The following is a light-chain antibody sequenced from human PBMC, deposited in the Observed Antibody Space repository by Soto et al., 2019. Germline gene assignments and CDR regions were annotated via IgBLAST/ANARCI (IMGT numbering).Light chain of an antibody. Sequence: QSVLTQPPSVSGAPGQRVTISCTGSSSNIGAGYYVHCYQQLAGTAPKLLIYGNSNRPSGVPDRFSGSKSATAASLALTGLPAEDEADYHGHSYDRSLSGNVFGTGTKVTVL. V-gene: IGLV1-40*01. CDR2: GNS. CDR3: HSYDRSLSGNV. CDR1: SSNIGAGYY. J-gene: IGLJ1*01.